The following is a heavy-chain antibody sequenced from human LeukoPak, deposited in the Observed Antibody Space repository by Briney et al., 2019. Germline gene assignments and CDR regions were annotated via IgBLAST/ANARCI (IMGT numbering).Heavy chain of an antibody. V-gene: IGHV4-34*01. D-gene: IGHD6-13*01. Sequence: SETLSLTCAVYGGSFSIYYWSWLRQPPGKGLEWIGEINHSGTTNYNSSLKSRVTISVDKSKNQFSLKLSSVTAADTAVYYCARDHVAAAGTEAFDIWGQGTMVTVSS. CDR2: INHSGTT. CDR3: ARDHVAAAGTEAFDI. CDR1: GGSFSIYY. J-gene: IGHJ3*02.